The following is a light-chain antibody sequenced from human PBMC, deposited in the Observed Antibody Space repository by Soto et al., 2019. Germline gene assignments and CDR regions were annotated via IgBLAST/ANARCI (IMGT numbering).Light chain of an antibody. Sequence: EIVLTQSPATLSLSPGERATLSCRASQSVSSYLAWYQQKPGQAPRLLIYDASNRATGIPARFSGSGSGTDCTLTSSSLEPGDFAVYYCQQRSNWPHTFGQGTKLEIK. CDR2: DAS. CDR1: QSVSSY. V-gene: IGKV3-11*01. J-gene: IGKJ2*01. CDR3: QQRSNWPHT.